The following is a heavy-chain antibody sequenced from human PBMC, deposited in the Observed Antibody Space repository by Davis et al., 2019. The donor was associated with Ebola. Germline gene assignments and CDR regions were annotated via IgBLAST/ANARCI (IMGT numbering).Heavy chain of an antibody. Sequence: AASVKVSCKASGGTFSTYDINWVRQAPGQGLEWMGRIIPMVGTATYAQKFQGRVTITADKSTSTAYMEMSGLRSEDTAVYYCARDLGRYDDHWCQGTLVTVSS. J-gene: IGHJ4*02. D-gene: IGHD1-26*01. CDR3: ARDLGRYDDH. V-gene: IGHV1-69*04. CDR2: IIPMVGTA. CDR1: GGTFSTYD.